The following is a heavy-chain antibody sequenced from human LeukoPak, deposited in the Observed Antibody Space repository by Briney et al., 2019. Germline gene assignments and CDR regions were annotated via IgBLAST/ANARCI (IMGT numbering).Heavy chain of an antibody. CDR2: ISYDGSNK. J-gene: IGHJ4*02. CDR1: GFTFSSYA. D-gene: IGHD3-22*01. Sequence: GGSLRLSCAASGFTFSSYAMHWVRQAPGKGLEWLAVISYDGSNKYYADSVKGRFTISRDNSKNTLCLQMNSLRAEDTAVYYCARAKYYYDSNGYFGYWGQGTLVTVSS. CDR3: ARAKYYYDSNGYFGY. V-gene: IGHV3-30*01.